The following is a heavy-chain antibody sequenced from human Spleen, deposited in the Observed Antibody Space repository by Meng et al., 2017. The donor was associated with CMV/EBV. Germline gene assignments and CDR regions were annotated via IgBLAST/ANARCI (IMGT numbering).Heavy chain of an antibody. D-gene: IGHD2-2*02. CDR1: YTFTSDG. CDR3: ARNLVPAAIPVGWFDP. J-gene: IGHJ5*02. Sequence: YTFTSDGISWVRQDPGQGLEWMGWISAYNGNTNYAQKLQGRVTMTTDTSTSTAYMELRSLRSDDTAVYYCARNLVPAAIPVGWFDPWGQGTLVTVSS. CDR2: ISAYNGNT. V-gene: IGHV1-18*01.